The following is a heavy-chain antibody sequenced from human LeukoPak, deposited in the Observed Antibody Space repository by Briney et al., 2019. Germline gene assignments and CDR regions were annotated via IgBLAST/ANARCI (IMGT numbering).Heavy chain of an antibody. V-gene: IGHV3-NL1*01. D-gene: IGHD1-26*01. J-gene: IGHJ3*02. CDR3: ARGGSYLSAFDI. CDR1: GFTFSSYG. CDR2: IYSGGST. Sequence: GGSLRLSCAASGFTFSSYGMHWVRQAPGKGLEWVSIIYSGGSTFYADSVKGRFTISRDNSKNTLYLQMNSLRAEDTAVYYCARGGSYLSAFDIWGQGTMVTVSS.